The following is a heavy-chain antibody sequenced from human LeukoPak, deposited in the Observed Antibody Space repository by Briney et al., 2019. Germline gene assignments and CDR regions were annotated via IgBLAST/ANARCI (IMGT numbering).Heavy chain of an antibody. D-gene: IGHD5-18*01. Sequence: ASVKVSCKASGYTFTSYYMHWVRQAPGRGLEWMGIINPSGGSTSYAQKFQGRVTMTRDTSTSTVYMELSSLRSEDTAVYYCARDRLEAMVSQMNAFDIWGQGTMVTVSS. CDR2: INPSGGST. CDR3: ARDRLEAMVSQMNAFDI. V-gene: IGHV1-46*01. CDR1: GYTFTSYY. J-gene: IGHJ3*02.